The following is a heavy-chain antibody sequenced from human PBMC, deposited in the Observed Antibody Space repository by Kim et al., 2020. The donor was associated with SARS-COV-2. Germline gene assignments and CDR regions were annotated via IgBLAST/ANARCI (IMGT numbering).Heavy chain of an antibody. Sequence: TPSLRSRVTISIDTPKNQFSPRLSSVTAADTAVYYCARMYADYAVGWFDPWGQGTLVTVSS. CDR3: ARMYADYAVGWFDP. V-gene: IGHV4-31*02. D-gene: IGHD4-17*01. J-gene: IGHJ5*02.